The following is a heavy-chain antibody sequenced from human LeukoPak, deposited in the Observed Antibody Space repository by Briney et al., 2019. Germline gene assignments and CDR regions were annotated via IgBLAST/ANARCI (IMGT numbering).Heavy chain of an antibody. V-gene: IGHV4-59*08. Sequence: PSETLSLTCTVSGGSISSYHWNWIRQPPGKGLAGIGYIFSTGSTNYNPSLKSRVTISLDTSKSQFSLRLTSVTAADTAVYYCARRYGSGSYDKFDYWGQGTLVTVSS. D-gene: IGHD3-10*01. CDR3: ARRYGSGSYDKFDY. J-gene: IGHJ4*02. CDR2: IFSTGST. CDR1: GGSISSYH.